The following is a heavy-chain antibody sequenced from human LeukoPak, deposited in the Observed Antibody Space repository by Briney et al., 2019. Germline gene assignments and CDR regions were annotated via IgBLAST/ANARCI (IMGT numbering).Heavy chain of an antibody. D-gene: IGHD1-1*01. V-gene: IGHV3-30*03. CDR2: ISYDGSNK. Sequence: GGSLRLSCAASGLTFRNYGMHWVRQAPGKGLEWVAIISYDGSNKYYADSVKGRFTISKDNSQNTLYLQMNSLRAEDTAVYYCASHRGDYATGYFDYWGQGTLVTVSS. CDR1: GLTFRNYG. J-gene: IGHJ4*02. CDR3: ASHRGDYATGYFDY.